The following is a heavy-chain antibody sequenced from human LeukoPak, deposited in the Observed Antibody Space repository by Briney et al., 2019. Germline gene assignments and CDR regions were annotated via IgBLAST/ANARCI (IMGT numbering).Heavy chain of an antibody. Sequence: GGSLRLSCAASGFTFSSYAMHWVRQAPGKGLEWVAVISYDGSNKYYADSVKGRFTISRDNSKNTLYLQMNSLRAEDTAVYYRAGCSSTSCYDWFDPWGQGTLVTVSS. J-gene: IGHJ5*02. CDR3: AGCSSTSCYDWFDP. CDR1: GFTFSSYA. V-gene: IGHV3-30-3*01. CDR2: ISYDGSNK. D-gene: IGHD2-2*01.